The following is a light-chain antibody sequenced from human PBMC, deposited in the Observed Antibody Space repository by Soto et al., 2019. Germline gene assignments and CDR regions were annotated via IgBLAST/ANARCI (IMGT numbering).Light chain of an antibody. J-gene: IGKJ5*01. CDR1: QSVSSSY. Sequence: IVLTQSPGPLSLSPGERATLSCRASQSVSSSYLAWYQQKPGQAPRLLLYGASSRATGIPDRFSGSGSGTDFTLTISRLEPEDFAVYYCQQYGSSPPITFGQGTRLEIK. CDR2: GAS. V-gene: IGKV3-20*01. CDR3: QQYGSSPPIT.